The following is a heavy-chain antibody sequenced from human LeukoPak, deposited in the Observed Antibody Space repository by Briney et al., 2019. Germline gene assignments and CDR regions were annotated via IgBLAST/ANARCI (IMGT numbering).Heavy chain of an antibody. CDR2: ISYDGSNK. D-gene: IGHD5-18*01. Sequence: GGSLRLSCAASGFTFSSYGMHWVRQAPGKGLEWVAVISYDGSNKYYADSVKGRFTISRDNSKSTLYLQMNSLRAEDTAVYYCAKYGVDTAMALPYWGQGTLVTVSS. CDR1: GFTFSSYG. V-gene: IGHV3-30*18. J-gene: IGHJ4*02. CDR3: AKYGVDTAMALPY.